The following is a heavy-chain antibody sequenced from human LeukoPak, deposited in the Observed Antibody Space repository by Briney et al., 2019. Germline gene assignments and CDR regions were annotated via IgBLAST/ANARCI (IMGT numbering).Heavy chain of an antibody. CDR2: IYYSGST. D-gene: IGHD3-22*01. CDR1: GGSISSYY. J-gene: IGHJ3*02. V-gene: IGHV4-59*01. Sequence: SETLSLTCTVSGGSISSYYWSWIRQPPGKGLEWIGYIYYSGSTNYNPSLKSRVTISVDTSKNQFSLKLSSVTAADTAVYYCARDSWYYYDSSGHIDAFDIWGQGTMVTVSS. CDR3: ARDSWYYYDSSGHIDAFDI.